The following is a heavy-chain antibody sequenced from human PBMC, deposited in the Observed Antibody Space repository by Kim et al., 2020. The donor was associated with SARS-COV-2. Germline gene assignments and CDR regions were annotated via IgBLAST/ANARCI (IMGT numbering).Heavy chain of an antibody. J-gene: IGHJ4*02. CDR3: AREGLWFGELWYYFDY. V-gene: IGHV3-74*01. Sequence: VKGRFTISRDNAKNTLYLQMNSLRAEDTAVYYCAREGLWFGELWYYFDYWGQGTLVTVSS. D-gene: IGHD3-10*01.